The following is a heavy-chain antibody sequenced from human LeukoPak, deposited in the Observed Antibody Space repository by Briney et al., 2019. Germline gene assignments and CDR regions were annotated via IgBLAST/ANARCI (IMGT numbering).Heavy chain of an antibody. D-gene: IGHD3-16*01. J-gene: IGHJ4*02. CDR2: IYYSGST. CDR3: AKSRFPYLDY. V-gene: IGHV4-59*08. CDR1: GGSISSYY. Sequence: SETLSLTCTVSGGSISSYYWSWIRQPPGKGLEWIGYIYYSGSTNYNPSLKSRVTISVDTSKNQFSLKLSSVTAADTAVYYCAKSRFPYLDYWGQGTLVTVSA.